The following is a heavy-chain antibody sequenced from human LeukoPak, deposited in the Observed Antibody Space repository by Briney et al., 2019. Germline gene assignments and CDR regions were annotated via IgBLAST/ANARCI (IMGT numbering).Heavy chain of an antibody. CDR1: GFTFSNAW. D-gene: IGHD3-3*01. Sequence: GGSLRLSCAASGFTFSNAWMSWVRQAPGKGLEWVGRIKSKTDGGTTDYAAPVKGRVTISRDDSKNTLYLQMNSLKTEDTAFYYCTTTSWSGCYFDCWGQGTLVTVSS. CDR3: TTTSWSGCYFDC. V-gene: IGHV3-15*01. J-gene: IGHJ4*02. CDR2: IKSKTDGGTT.